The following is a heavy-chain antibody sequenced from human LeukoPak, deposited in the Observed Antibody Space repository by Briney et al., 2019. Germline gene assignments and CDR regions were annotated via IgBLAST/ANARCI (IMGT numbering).Heavy chain of an antibody. CDR3: ARWEEMATQSRGWFDP. D-gene: IGHD5-24*01. CDR2: INPNSGGT. V-gene: IGHV1-2*02. Sequence: ASVKVSCKASGYTFTGYYMHWVRQASGQGLEWMGWINPNSGGTNYAQKFQGRVTMTRDTSISTAYMELSRLRSDDTAVYYCARWEEMATQSRGWFDPWGQGTLVTVSS. CDR1: GYTFTGYY. J-gene: IGHJ5*02.